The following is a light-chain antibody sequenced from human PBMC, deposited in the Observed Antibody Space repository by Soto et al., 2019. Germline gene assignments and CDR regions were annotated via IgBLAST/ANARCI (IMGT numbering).Light chain of an antibody. CDR3: SSYTSSSTHV. Sequence: QSALTQPASVSGSPGQSITISCTGTSSDVGAYTFVSWYQQHPDKVPKLMIFDVSRRPSGVSDRLSGSKSGNTASLTISGLQPEDEADYYCSSYTSSSTHVFGSGTKLPVL. CDR2: DVS. CDR1: SSDVGAYTF. V-gene: IGLV2-14*03. J-gene: IGLJ1*01.